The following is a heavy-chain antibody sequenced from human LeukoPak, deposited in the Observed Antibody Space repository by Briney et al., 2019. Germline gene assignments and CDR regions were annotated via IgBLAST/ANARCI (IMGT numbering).Heavy chain of an antibody. CDR1: GGSISSSSHY. CDR3: AREVSRWPYYFDY. Sequence: SETLSLTCTVSGGSISSSSHYWAWIRQPPGKGLAWIGYIYYSGSTYYNPSLKSRVTISVDTSKNQFSLKLSSVTAADTAVYYCAREVSRWPYYFDYWGQGTLVTVSS. CDR2: IYYSGST. V-gene: IGHV4-30-4*08. J-gene: IGHJ4*02. D-gene: IGHD4-17*01.